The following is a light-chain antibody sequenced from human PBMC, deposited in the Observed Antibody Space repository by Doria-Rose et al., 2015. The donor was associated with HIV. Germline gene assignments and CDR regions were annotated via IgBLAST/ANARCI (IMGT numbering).Light chain of an antibody. CDR2: WAS. CDR3: QQYYDTPS. J-gene: IGKJ3*01. Sequence: DIQVTQSPESLGMSLGERATLNCKSNQSLLYTSKNYLAWYQQTPGQPPKLLIYWASTRQSEVPARFSGSGSGTDFTLTISSLEAEDVAVYYCQQYYDTPSFGPGTTVDIK. V-gene: IGKV4-1*01. CDR1: QSLLYTSKNY.